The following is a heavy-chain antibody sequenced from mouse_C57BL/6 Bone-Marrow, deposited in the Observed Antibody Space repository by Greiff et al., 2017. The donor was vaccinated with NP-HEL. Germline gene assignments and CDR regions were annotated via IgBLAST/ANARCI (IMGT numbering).Heavy chain of an antibody. CDR3: ARSWRGNYGAMDY. CDR2: IDPSVSYT. Sequence: VQLQQPGAELVMPGASVKLSCKASGYTFTSYWMHWVKQRPGQGLEWIGEIDPSVSYTNYNQKFKGKSTLTVDKSSSTAYMQLSSLTSEDSAVYYCARSWRGNYGAMDYWGQGTSVTVSS. J-gene: IGHJ4*01. V-gene: IGHV1-69*01. D-gene: IGHD2-1*01. CDR1: GYTFTSYW.